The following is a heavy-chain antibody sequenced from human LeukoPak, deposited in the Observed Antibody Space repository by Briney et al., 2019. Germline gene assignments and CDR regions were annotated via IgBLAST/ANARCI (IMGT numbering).Heavy chain of an antibody. CDR2: IYTSGST. J-gene: IGHJ4*02. D-gene: IGHD6-13*01. CDR1: GGSISSYY. V-gene: IGHV4-4*07. Sequence: KSSETLSLTCTVSGGSISSYYRSWIRQPAGKGLEWIGRIYTSGSTNYNPSLKSRVTMSVDTSKNQFSLKLSSVTAADTAVYYCAREYSSSWYPWYYFYYWGQGTLVTVSS. CDR3: AREYSSSWYPWYYFYY.